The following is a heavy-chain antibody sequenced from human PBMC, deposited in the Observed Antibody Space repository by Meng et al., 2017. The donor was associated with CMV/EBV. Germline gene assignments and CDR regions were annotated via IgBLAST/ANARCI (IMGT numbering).Heavy chain of an antibody. V-gene: IGHV4-39*07. CDR1: GGSISSYY. D-gene: IGHD2-2*01. J-gene: IGHJ4*02. CDR3: ASRPGYCSSTSCYRRSHFDY. CDR2: IYYSGST. Sequence: SETLSLTCTVSGGSISSYYWGWIRQPPGKGLEWIGSIYYSGSTYYNPSLKSRVTISVDTSKNQFSLKLSSVTAADTAVYYCASRPGYCSSTSCYRRSHFDYWGQGTLVTVSS.